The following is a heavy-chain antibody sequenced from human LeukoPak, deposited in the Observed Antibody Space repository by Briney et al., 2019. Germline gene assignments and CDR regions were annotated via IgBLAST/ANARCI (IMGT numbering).Heavy chain of an antibody. Sequence: GGSLRLSCVGSGFTFRSHAMSWFRQAPEKGLEFVSGIYENGGATYYADSVKGRFSISRDNSKNTLYLQMDSLRGEDTAVYYCAKDFRIGYSAHFDYWGQGALVTVSS. D-gene: IGHD2-21*01. J-gene: IGHJ4*02. V-gene: IGHV3-23*01. CDR3: AKDFRIGYSAHFDY. CDR2: IYENGGAT. CDR1: GFTFRSHA.